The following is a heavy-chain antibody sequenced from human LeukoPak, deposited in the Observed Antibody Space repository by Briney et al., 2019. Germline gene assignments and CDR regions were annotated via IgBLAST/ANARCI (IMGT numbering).Heavy chain of an antibody. CDR2: IGHDGGTP. CDR3: AKARDSLGELSFH. J-gene: IGHJ4*02. D-gene: IGHD3-16*02. CDR1: GFTFSSYA. Sequence: GGSLRLSCAASGFTFSSYAMSWVRQAPGKGLEWVSAIGHDGGTPYYADSVKGRFTISRDSSKNTVYLQMNSLRAEDTAVYYCAKARDSLGELSFHGGQGTLVTVSS. V-gene: IGHV3-23*01.